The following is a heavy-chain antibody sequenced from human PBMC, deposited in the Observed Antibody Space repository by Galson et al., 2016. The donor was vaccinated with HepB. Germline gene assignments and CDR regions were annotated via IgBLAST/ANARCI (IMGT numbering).Heavy chain of an antibody. V-gene: IGHV1-18*01. CDR3: ARRPYSGHEYYYYGLGV. J-gene: IGHJ6*02. D-gene: IGHD5-12*01. CDR1: GYSFTSYC. Sequence: SVKVSCKASGYSFTSYCITWVRQAPGQGLEWMGWISAYNGNTNFAQKFQSRVSMTTDTSTSTAFMELRSLRSDDTAVYSCARRPYSGHEYYYYGLGVWGQGTTVTVSS. CDR2: ISAYNGNT.